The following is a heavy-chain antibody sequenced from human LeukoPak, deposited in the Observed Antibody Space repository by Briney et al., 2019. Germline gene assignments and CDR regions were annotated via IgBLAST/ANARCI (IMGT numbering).Heavy chain of an antibody. V-gene: IGHV3-30*18. D-gene: IGHD6-13*01. CDR3: AKDLTAAAANGNWFDP. Sequence: GGSLRLSCAASGFTFSSYGMHWVRQAPGKGLEWVAVISYDRSNKYYADSVKGRFTISRDNSKNTLYLQMNSLRAEDTAVYYCAKDLTAAAANGNWFDPWGQGTLVTVSS. CDR2: ISYDRSNK. J-gene: IGHJ5*02. CDR1: GFTFSSYG.